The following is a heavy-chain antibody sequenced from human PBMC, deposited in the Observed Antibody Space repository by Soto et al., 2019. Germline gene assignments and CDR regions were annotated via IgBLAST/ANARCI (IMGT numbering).Heavy chain of an antibody. V-gene: IGHV2-5*02. Sequence: QITLKESGPTLVKPTQTLTLTCTFSGFSLTTSGVGVGWIRQPPGKALEWLALIYWDDDKRYSPSLKSRRTIHKDTARNQVVLTMTNMDPVDTATYFCAHRDGFGEFDSWGQGTLVTVSS. CDR1: GFSLTTSGVG. D-gene: IGHD3-10*01. CDR2: IYWDDDK. J-gene: IGHJ5*01. CDR3: AHRDGFGEFDS.